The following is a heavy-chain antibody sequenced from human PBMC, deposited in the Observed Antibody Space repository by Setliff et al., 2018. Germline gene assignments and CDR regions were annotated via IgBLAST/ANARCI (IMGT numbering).Heavy chain of an antibody. Sequence: ASVKVSCKASGYAFTSYYMYWVRQAPGQGLEWMGTINTGGGSASIVDQFQGRITMTTDTSTNTAYMDLRSLRSDDTAVYYCERLVRYCTTTTCQRTSGDDFWGQGTLVTVSS. CDR3: ERLVRYCTTTTCQRTSGDDF. J-gene: IGHJ4*02. D-gene: IGHD2-2*01. CDR1: GYAFTSYY. CDR2: INTGGGSA. V-gene: IGHV1-46*01.